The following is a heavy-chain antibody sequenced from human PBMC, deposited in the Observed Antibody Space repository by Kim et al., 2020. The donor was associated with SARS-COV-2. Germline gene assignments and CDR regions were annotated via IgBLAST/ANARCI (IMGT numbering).Heavy chain of an antibody. CDR2: IYTSGST. V-gene: IGHV4-61*02. CDR3: AGSSSWYRYYYYYGMDV. D-gene: IGHD6-13*01. Sequence: SETLSLTCTVSGGSISSGSYYWSWIRQPAGKGLEWIGRIYTSGSTNYNPSLKSRVTISVDTSKNQFSLKLSSVTAADTAVYYCAGSSSWYRYYYYYGMDVWGQGTTVTVSS. J-gene: IGHJ6*02. CDR1: GGSISSGSYY.